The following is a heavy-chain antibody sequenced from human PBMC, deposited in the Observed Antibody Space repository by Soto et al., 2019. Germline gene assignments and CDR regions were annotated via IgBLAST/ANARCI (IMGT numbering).Heavy chain of an antibody. J-gene: IGHJ5*02. Sequence: PSETLSLTCAVSGGSFTSNNWWTWIRQPAGKGLEWIGHIHSSGSTNYNPSLKSRVTMSVDTSKNQFSLRLMSLTAADTAVYYCARDQGVAAAGITWFDPWGQGSLVTVSS. CDR3: ARDQGVAAAGITWFDP. D-gene: IGHD6-13*01. CDR1: GGSFTSNNW. CDR2: IHSSGST. V-gene: IGHV4-4*02.